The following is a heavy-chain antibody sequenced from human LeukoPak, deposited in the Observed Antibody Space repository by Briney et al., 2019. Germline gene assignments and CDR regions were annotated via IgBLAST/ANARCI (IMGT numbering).Heavy chain of an antibody. Sequence: SETLSLTCTVSGGSISSSSYYWGWIRQPPGKGLEWIGSIYYSGSTNYNPSLKSRVTISVDTSKNQFSLKLSSVTAADTAVYYCARGGIQLWSNNWVDPWGQGTLVTVSS. V-gene: IGHV4-39*07. CDR3: ARGGIQLWSNNWVDP. CDR2: IYYSGST. D-gene: IGHD5-18*01. CDR1: GGSISSSSYY. J-gene: IGHJ5*02.